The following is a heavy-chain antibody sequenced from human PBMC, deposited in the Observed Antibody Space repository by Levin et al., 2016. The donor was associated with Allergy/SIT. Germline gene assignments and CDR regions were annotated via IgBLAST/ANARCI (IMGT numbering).Heavy chain of an antibody. CDR3: ARSLAYGGNDY. V-gene: IGHV1-2*02. CDR2: INPNSGGT. D-gene: IGHD4-23*01. Sequence: ASVKVSCKASGYTFTSYGISWVRQAPGQGLEWMGWINPNSGGTNYAQKFQGRVTMTRDTSISTAYMELSRLRSDDTAVYYCARSLAYGGNDYWGQGTLVTVSS. CDR1: GYTFTSYG. J-gene: IGHJ4*02.